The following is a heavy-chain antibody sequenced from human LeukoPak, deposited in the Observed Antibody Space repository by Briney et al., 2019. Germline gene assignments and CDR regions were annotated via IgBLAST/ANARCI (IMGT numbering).Heavy chain of an antibody. J-gene: IGHJ6*02. CDR3: ARGLVDDYYYGMDV. D-gene: IGHD2-15*01. CDR1: VGSFSGYD. Sequence: SETLSLTCAVYVGSFSGYDWSWIRQPPWKGLEWIGEINHSGSTNYNPSLKSRVTISVDTSKNQFSLKLSSVTAADTAVYYCARGLVDDYYYGMDVWGQGTTVTVSS. V-gene: IGHV4-34*01. CDR2: INHSGST.